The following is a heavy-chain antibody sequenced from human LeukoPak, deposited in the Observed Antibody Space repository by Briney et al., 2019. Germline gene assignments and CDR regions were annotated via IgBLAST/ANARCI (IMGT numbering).Heavy chain of an antibody. CDR3: ARGVGYDILTGYYIS. D-gene: IGHD3-9*01. J-gene: IGHJ4*02. CDR2: ISYDGGNK. CDR1: GVTVSTYA. V-gene: IGHV3-30*04. Sequence: GGSLRLSCAASGVTVSTYAMHWVRQAPGKGLEWVAVISYDGGNKYYADSVKGRFTISRDNSKNTLYLQMNSLRAEDTAVYYCARGVGYDILTGYYISWGQGTLVTVSS.